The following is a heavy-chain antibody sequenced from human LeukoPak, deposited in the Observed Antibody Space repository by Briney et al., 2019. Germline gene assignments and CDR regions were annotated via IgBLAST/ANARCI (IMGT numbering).Heavy chain of an antibody. CDR3: ARWSFAIGPVASFDY. CDR2: IRYSGNT. J-gene: IGHJ4*02. V-gene: IGHV4-61*01. D-gene: IGHD2-2*01. Sequence: SETLSLTCTVSGGSVSSGSYYWGWIRQPPGKGLEWVGYIRYSGNTNYNPSLKSRVTMSLDTPKSQFSLRLTSVTAADTAVYYCARWSFAIGPVASFDYWGQGTLVTVSS. CDR1: GGSVSSGSYY.